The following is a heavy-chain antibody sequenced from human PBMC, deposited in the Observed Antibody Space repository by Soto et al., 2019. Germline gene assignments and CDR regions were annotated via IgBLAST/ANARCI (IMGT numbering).Heavy chain of an antibody. J-gene: IGHJ6*03. CDR3: AKGWQLASYYYYCMDV. Sequence: EVQLLESGGGLVQPGGSLRLSCAASGFTFSSYAMSWVRQAPGKGLEWVSAISGSGGSTYYADSVKGRFTISRDNSRNTLYLQMNSLRAEDTAVYYCAKGWQLASYYYYCMDVWGKGTTVTVSS. CDR2: ISGSGGST. D-gene: IGHD6-6*01. V-gene: IGHV3-23*01. CDR1: GFTFSSYA.